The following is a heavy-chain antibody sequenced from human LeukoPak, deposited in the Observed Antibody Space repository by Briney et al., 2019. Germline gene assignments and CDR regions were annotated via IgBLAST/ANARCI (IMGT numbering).Heavy chain of an antibody. CDR3: ATTAARELPYLDY. J-gene: IGHJ4*02. CDR2: INHSGST. Sequence: SQTLSLTCTVSGGSISSGSYYWSWIRQPAGKGLEWIGGINHSGSTNYNPSLKSRVTISVDTSKNQFSLKLSSVSAADTAVYYCATTAARELPYLDYWGQGTLVTVSS. D-gene: IGHD1-26*01. CDR1: GGSISSGSYY. V-gene: IGHV4-61*02.